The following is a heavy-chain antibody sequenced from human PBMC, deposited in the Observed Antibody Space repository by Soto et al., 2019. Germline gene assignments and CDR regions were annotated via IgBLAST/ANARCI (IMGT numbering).Heavy chain of an antibody. D-gene: IGHD6-19*01. J-gene: IGHJ4*02. CDR3: ARNTSGRNFDY. V-gene: IGHV4-38-2*02. CDR1: SSPINSRYY. CDR2: IYRSGST. Sequence: SETLSLTGTVSSSPINSRYYWGWLRQTPGKGLEWVASIYRSGSTHYNPSLKSRATISVDTSNNQFSLRLSSVTAADTAIYYCARNTSGRNFDYWGQGTQVTVSS.